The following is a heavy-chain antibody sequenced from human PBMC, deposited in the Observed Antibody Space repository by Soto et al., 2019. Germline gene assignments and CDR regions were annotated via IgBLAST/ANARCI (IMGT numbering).Heavy chain of an antibody. Sequence: GGSLRLSCAASGFTFSSYAMSWVRQAPGKGLEWVSGISGSGGSTNYADSVKGRFTISRDNSKNTLYLQMNSLRAEDTAVYYCAKEAGYSYGYDGVDVGGQGTAVTVSS. CDR2: ISGSGGST. CDR3: AKEAGYSYGYDGVDV. D-gene: IGHD5-18*01. J-gene: IGHJ6*02. CDR1: GFTFSSYA. V-gene: IGHV3-23*01.